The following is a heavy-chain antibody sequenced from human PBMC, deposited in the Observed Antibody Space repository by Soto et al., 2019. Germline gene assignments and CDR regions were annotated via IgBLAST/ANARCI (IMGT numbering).Heavy chain of an antibody. CDR2: IYYSGST. J-gene: IGHJ4*02. Sequence: SETLSLTCSVSGGSTSGYYWSWIRQPPGKGLEWIGNIYYSGSTNYNPSLNNRVTISVDTSKKQFSLKLSSVTAADTAVYYCARRSGSTFDYWCPGALVTVSS. V-gene: IGHV4-59*01. D-gene: IGHD3-10*01. CDR1: GGSTSGYY. CDR3: ARRSGSTFDY.